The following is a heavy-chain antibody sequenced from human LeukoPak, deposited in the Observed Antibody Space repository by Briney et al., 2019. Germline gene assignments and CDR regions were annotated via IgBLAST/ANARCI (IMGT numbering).Heavy chain of an antibody. Sequence: GGSLRLSCAASGFTFFSYDMYWVRQAPGKGLEWVSSISSSGSYIYYADSVKGRFTISRDNAKNSLNLQMNSLRAEDTAVYYCARGSGVQVWSSLDYWGQGTLLTVSS. D-gene: IGHD5-18*01. CDR2: ISSSGSYI. CDR3: ARGSGVQVWSSLDY. J-gene: IGHJ4*02. CDR1: GFTFFSYD. V-gene: IGHV3-21*01.